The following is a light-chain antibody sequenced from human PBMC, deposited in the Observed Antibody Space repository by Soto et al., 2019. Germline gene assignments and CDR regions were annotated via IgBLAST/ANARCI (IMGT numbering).Light chain of an antibody. CDR3: QQYGSSPRT. V-gene: IGKV3-20*01. Sequence: EIVLTQSPGTLSLSPGERATLSCRASQRVSSNYLAWYQEKSGQAPRLLIYGASSRATGIPDRFSGSGSGTDFTLTISRLEPEDFAVYYCQQYGSSPRTFGQGTKVELK. CDR2: GAS. J-gene: IGKJ1*01. CDR1: QRVSSNY.